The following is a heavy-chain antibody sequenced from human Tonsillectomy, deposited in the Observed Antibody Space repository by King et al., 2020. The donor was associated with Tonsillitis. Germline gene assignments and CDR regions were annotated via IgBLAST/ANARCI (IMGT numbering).Heavy chain of an antibody. CDR2: INPNSGGT. D-gene: IGHD1-26*01. J-gene: IGHJ4*02. CDR1: GYIFTGYY. Sequence: QVQLVQSGAEVKKPGASVKVSCKASGYIFTGYYMHWVRQAPGHGLEWMGWINPNSGGTNYAQRFQGRVTMTRDTSISTAYMELSRLRSDDTAVYYCARDLLLLFSGNCYDYWGQGTLVTVSS. V-gene: IGHV1-2*02. CDR3: ARDLLLLFSGNCYDY.